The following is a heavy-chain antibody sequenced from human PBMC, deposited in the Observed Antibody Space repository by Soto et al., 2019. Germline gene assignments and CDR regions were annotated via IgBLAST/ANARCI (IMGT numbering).Heavy chain of an antibody. CDR3: ARVGTIFGAAPGLNWLAP. CDR2: IYHSGST. V-gene: IGHV4-4*02. CDR1: GGSISSINW. D-gene: IGHD3-3*01. J-gene: IGHJ5*02. Sequence: QVQLQESGPGLVKPSGTLSLTCAVSGGSISSINWWSWVRQPPGKGLEWIGEIYHSGSTNYNPSRKSGATISVDQSKNQFSLKLTSVPAADTAVYYCARVGTIFGAAPGLNWLAPWGQGTLVTVSS.